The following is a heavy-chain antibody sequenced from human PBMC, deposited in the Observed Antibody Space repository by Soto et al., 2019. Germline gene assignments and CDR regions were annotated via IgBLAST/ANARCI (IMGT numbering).Heavy chain of an antibody. CDR2: ISGSGGST. V-gene: IGHV3-23*01. CDR3: AKDQRYSSGWGADHPIIDY. Sequence: GGSLRLSCAASGFTFSSYAMSWVRQAPGKGLEWVSAISGSGGSTYYADSVKGRFTISRDNSKNTLYLQMNSLRAEDTAVYYCAKDQRYSSGWGADHPIIDYWGQGTLVTVSS. CDR1: GFTFSSYA. J-gene: IGHJ4*02. D-gene: IGHD6-19*01.